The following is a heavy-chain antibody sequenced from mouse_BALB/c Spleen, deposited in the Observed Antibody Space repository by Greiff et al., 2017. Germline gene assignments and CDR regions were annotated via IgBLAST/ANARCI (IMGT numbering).Heavy chain of an antibody. CDR1: GFTFSDYY. CDR3: ARDRDYGSSEFAY. V-gene: IGHV5-4*02. Sequence: EVQRVESGGGLVKPGGSLKLSCAASGFTFSDYYMYWVRQTPEKRLEWVATISDGGSYTYYPDSVKGRFTISRDNAKNNLYLQMSSLKSEDTAMYYCARDRDYGSSEFAYWGQGTLVTVSA. CDR2: ISDGGSYT. J-gene: IGHJ3*01. D-gene: IGHD1-1*01.